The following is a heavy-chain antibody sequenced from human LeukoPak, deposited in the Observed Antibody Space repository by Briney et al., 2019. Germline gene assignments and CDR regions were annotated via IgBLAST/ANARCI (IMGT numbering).Heavy chain of an antibody. J-gene: IGHJ5*02. D-gene: IGHD3-22*01. Sequence: SETLSLTCAVHGGSFSGYYWSWIRQPPGKGLEWIGEINHSGSTNYNPSLKSRVTISVDTSKNQFSLKLSSVTAADTAVYYCARERSDSSGYYYHGWFDPWGQGTLVTVSS. V-gene: IGHV4-34*01. CDR2: INHSGST. CDR3: ARERSDSSGYYYHGWFDP. CDR1: GGSFSGYY.